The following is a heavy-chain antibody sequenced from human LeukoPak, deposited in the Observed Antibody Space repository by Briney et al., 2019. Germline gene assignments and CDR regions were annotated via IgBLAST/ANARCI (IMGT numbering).Heavy chain of an antibody. Sequence: GGSLRLSCAASGFTFSSSWMIWARQAPGKGREWVANINQYGGQKYYLDSVKGRFTISRDNADNSLYLQMDGLRAEDTAVYYCATNTRAYAVLLAYWGQGTLVTVSS. J-gene: IGHJ4*02. CDR1: GFTFSSSW. V-gene: IGHV3-7*01. CDR3: ATNTRAYAVLLAY. CDR2: INQYGGQK. D-gene: IGHD4-17*01.